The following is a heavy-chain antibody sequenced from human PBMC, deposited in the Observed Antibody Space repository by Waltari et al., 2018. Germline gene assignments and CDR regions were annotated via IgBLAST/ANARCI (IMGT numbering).Heavy chain of an antibody. V-gene: IGHV4-61*02. Sequence: QVQLQESGPGLVKPSQTLSLTCTVSGGSISSGSYYWSWIRQPAGKGLAWIGRIYTSGSTNYNPSLKSRVTISVDTSKNQFSLKLSSVTAADTAVYYCARASSSYYYYGMDVWGQGTTVTVSS. CDR1: GGSISSGSYY. D-gene: IGHD2-2*01. J-gene: IGHJ6*02. CDR2: IYTSGST. CDR3: ARASSSYYYYGMDV.